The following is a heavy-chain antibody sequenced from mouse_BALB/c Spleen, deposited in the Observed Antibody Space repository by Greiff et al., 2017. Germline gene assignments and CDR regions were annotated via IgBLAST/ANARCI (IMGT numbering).Heavy chain of an antibody. Sequence: EVQLQQSGPGLVKPSQSLSLTCSVTGYSITSGYYWNWIRQFPGNQLEWRGYISYDGSNNYNPSLKNRISITRDTSKNQFFLKLNSVTTEDTATYYCARVRDYDLYYFDYWGQGTTLTVSS. D-gene: IGHD2-4*01. J-gene: IGHJ2*01. CDR1: GYSITSGYY. CDR2: ISYDGSN. V-gene: IGHV3-6*02. CDR3: ARVRDYDLYYFDY.